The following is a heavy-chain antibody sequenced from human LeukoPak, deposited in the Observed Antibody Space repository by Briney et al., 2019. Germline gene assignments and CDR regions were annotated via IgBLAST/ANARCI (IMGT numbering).Heavy chain of an antibody. J-gene: IGHJ3*02. V-gene: IGHV3-21*01. CDR2: ISSSSSYI. CDR3: ARLGAGYCSGGSCDGAFDI. D-gene: IGHD2-15*01. Sequence: GGSLRLSCAASGFTFSSYSMNWVRQAPGRGLEWVSSISSSSSYIYYADSVKGRFTISRDNAKNSLYLQMNSLRAEDTAVYYCARLGAGYCSGGSCDGAFDIWGQGTMVTVSS. CDR1: GFTFSSYS.